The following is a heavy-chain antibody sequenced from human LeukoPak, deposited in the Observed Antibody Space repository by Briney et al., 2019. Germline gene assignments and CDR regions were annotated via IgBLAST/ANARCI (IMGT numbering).Heavy chain of an antibody. CDR2: INPNSGGT. J-gene: IGHJ4*02. Sequence: ASVKVSCKASGYTFTGYYMHWVRQAPGQGLEWMGWINPNSGGTNYAQKFQGRVTITRDTSASTAYMELSSLRSEDTAVYYCARSITMIVVVPLYWGQGTLVTVSS. CDR1: GYTFTGYY. CDR3: ARSITMIVVVPLY. V-gene: IGHV1-2*02. D-gene: IGHD3-22*01.